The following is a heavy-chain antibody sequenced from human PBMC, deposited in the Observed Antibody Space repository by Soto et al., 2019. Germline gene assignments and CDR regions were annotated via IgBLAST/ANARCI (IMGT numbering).Heavy chain of an antibody. Sequence: GGSLRLSCAASGFTFSSYAMSWVRQAPGKGLEWVSAISGSGGSTYYADSVKGRFTISRDNSKNALYLQMNSLRAEDTAVYYCALREPAANYYYMDVWGKGTTVTVSS. CDR3: ALREPAANYYYMDV. J-gene: IGHJ6*03. D-gene: IGHD2-2*01. CDR2: ISGSGGST. V-gene: IGHV3-23*01. CDR1: GFTFSSYA.